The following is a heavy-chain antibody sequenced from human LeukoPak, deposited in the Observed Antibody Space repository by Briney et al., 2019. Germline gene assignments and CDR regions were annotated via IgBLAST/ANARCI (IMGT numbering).Heavy chain of an antibody. D-gene: IGHD6-6*01. CDR3: AKDSSSSVYYFDY. V-gene: IGHV3-33*06. J-gene: IGHJ4*02. Sequence: PGGSLRLSCAASGFTFSSFGMHWVRQAGGKEREWVAVILYDGSNKYYADSVKGRCPISRDNSKNTLYLQMSSMRAEDTAVYYCAKDSSSSVYYFDYWGQGTLVTVSS. CDR1: GFTFSSFG. CDR2: ILYDGSNK.